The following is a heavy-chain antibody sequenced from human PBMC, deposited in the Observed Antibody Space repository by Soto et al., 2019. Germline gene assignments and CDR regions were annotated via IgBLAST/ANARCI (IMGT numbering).Heavy chain of an antibody. CDR1: GGSISSGDYY. V-gene: IGHV4-30-4*01. CDR2: IYYSGST. J-gene: IGHJ4*02. D-gene: IGHD3-10*01. CDR3: ARAGYYYGSGSWRYFDY. Sequence: SETLSLTCTVSGGSISSGDYYWSWIRQPPGKGLEWIGYIYYSGSTYYNPSLKSRVTISVDTSKNQFSLKLSSVTAADTALYYCARAGYYYGSGSWRYFDYWGQGTLVTVSS.